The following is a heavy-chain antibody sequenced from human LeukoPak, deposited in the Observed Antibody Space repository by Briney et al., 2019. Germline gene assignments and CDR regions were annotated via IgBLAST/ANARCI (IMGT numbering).Heavy chain of an antibody. CDR2: IRAYNGNT. V-gene: IGHV1-18*01. Sequence: ASVTVSCTASGYTFTSYGISWVRQAPGQGLEWMGWIRAYNGNTNYAQKLPGRVTITTDISASTVYMELRSLRSDDPAVYYCARGSSVSYYDSDYLGQGTMVSVPS. CDR1: GYTFTSYG. CDR3: ARGSSVSYYDSDY. J-gene: IGHJ4*02. D-gene: IGHD3-10*01.